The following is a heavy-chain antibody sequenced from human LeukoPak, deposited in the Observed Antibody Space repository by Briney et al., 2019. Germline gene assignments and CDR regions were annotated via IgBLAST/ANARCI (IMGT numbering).Heavy chain of an antibody. J-gene: IGHJ4*02. V-gene: IGHV3-48*03. CDR2: ISSSGSTI. CDR3: AREDPISSGCFDY. CDR1: GFTFSSYE. Sequence: GGSLRLSCAASGFTFSSYEMNWVRQAPGKGLEWVSYISSSGSTIYYADSVKGRFTISRDNAKNPLYLQMNSLRAEDTAVYYCAREDPISSGCFDYWGQGTLVTVSS. D-gene: IGHD6-19*01.